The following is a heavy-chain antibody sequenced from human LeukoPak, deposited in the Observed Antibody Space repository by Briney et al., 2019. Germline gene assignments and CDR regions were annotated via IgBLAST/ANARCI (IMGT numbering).Heavy chain of an antibody. V-gene: IGHV3-48*03. CDR1: GFPFSVYE. D-gene: IGHD6-19*01. CDR3: ALLAVASDFDY. CDR2: IGSSGTTI. J-gene: IGHJ4*02. Sequence: GGSLRLSCAVSGFPFSVYEMNWVRQAPGKGLEWVSNIGSSGTTIYYADSVRGRFSISRDNAKSSLYLRMNSLRVEDTAVYYCALLAVASDFDYWGQGALVTVSS.